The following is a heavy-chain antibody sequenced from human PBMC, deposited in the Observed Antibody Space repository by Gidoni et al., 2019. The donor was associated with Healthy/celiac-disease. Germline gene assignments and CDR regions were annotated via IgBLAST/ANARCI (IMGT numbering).Heavy chain of an antibody. V-gene: IGHV3-23*01. CDR3: AKDQIVVVPAALNWFDP. J-gene: IGHJ5*02. D-gene: IGHD2-2*01. Sequence: EVQLLESGGGLVQPGGSLRLSCAASGFTFSSYAMSWVRQAPGKGLEWVSAISGSGGSTYYADAVKGRFTISRDNSKNTLYLQMNSLRAEDTAVYYCAKDQIVVVPAALNWFDPWGQGTLVTVSS. CDR2: ISGSGGST. CDR1: GFTFSSYA.